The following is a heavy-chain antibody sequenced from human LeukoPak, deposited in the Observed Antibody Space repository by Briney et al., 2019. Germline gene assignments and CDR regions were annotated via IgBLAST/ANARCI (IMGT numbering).Heavy chain of an antibody. CDR3: AKGSYDFWSGYADFDY. CDR2: ISGSGGST. D-gene: IGHD3-3*01. J-gene: IGHJ4*02. CDR1: GFTFSSYA. Sequence: GGSLRLSCAASGFTFSSYAMSWVRPAPGKGLEWVSAISGSGGSTYYADSVKGRFTISRDNSKNTLYLQMNSLRAEDTAVYYCAKGSYDFWSGYADFDYWGQGTLVTVSS. V-gene: IGHV3-23*01.